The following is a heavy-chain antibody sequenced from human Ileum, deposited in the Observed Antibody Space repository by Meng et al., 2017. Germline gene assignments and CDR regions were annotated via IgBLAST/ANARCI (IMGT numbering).Heavy chain of an antibody. V-gene: IGHV4-30-4*01. D-gene: IGHD2-8*01. Sequence: QVQLQESGPRLVKPSQTLSLTCTVSGGSISSGDYYWSWVRQSPGKGPEWIGYIYSNGNTYSNPSHRGRLMISIDTSKNQFSLKLSSVTAADTAVYYCARAPKYCTNAVCSRPLDSWGQGTLVTVSS. J-gene: IGHJ4*02. CDR1: GGSISSGDYY. CDR3: ARAPKYCTNAVCSRPLDS. CDR2: IYSNGNT.